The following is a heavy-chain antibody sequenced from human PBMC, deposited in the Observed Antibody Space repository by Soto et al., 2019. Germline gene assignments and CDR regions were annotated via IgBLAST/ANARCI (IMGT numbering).Heavy chain of an antibody. CDR1: GGPSTGPPYT. CDR2: VSPSGST. D-gene: IGHD5-18*01. V-gene: IGHV4-31*03. J-gene: IGHJ4*02. Sequence: QVGLKGPAQELLRPSQTLSFTSLALGGPSTGPPYTGSWIRQHPGKGREWMGYVSPSGSTYYNPSLKSRVIISVDTSKNQFSLSLTSVTAADTAVYYCAREYTYGSNFFDCWGQGALVTVSS. CDR3: AREYTYGSNFFDC.